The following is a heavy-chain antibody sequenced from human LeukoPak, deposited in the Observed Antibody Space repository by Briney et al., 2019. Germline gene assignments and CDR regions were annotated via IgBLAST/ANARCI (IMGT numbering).Heavy chain of an antibody. Sequence: PGGSLRLSCAASGFTFSSYGMRWVRQAPGKGLEWVSGISGSGGSTYYADSVKGRFTISRDNSKNTLYLQMNSLRAEDTAVYFCAKSLSPGDNYYYYGMDVWGKGTTVTVSS. D-gene: IGHD3-16*01. J-gene: IGHJ6*04. CDR1: GFTFSSYG. CDR3: AKSLSPGDNYYYYGMDV. CDR2: ISGSGGST. V-gene: IGHV3-23*01.